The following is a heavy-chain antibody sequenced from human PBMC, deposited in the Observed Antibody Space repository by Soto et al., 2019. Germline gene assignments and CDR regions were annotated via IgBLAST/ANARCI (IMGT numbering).Heavy chain of an antibody. CDR1: GFTFTSYG. D-gene: IGHD3-3*01. CDR3: ARDRRFLEWLDY. J-gene: IGHJ4*02. CDR2: IWYDGSNK. Sequence: ESGGGVVQPGRSLTLSCVASGFTFTSYGIHWVRQAPGKGLEWVAVIWYDGSNKYYGDSVKGRFSISRDNSKNTVYLQMNGLRAEDTSVYYCARDRRFLEWLDYWGQGTLVSVSS. V-gene: IGHV3-33*01.